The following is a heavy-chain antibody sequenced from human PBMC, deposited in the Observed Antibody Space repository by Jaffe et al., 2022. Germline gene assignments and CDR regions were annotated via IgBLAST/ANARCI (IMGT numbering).Heavy chain of an antibody. V-gene: IGHV2-5*01. J-gene: IGHJ4*02. D-gene: IGHD3-3*01. CDR3: AHSPTIFGVVIFDS. CDR1: GFSLDTSGMG. CDR2: ISWNDDK. Sequence: QITLKESGPTLVKPTQTLTLTCSFSGFSLDTSGMGVAWIRQPPGKALEWLALISWNDDKRYSPSLRTRVTITKDTSKNQVVLTVTNVDPVDTATYYCAHSPTIFGVVIFDSWGQGTLVTVSS.